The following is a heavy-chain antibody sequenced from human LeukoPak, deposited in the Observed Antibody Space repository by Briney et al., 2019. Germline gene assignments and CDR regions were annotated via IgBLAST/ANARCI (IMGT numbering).Heavy chain of an antibody. CDR1: GFTFSSYG. Sequence: PGRSLRLSCAASGFTFSSYGMHWVRQAPGKGLEWVAVIWYDGSNKYYADSVKGRFTISRDNSKNTLYLQTSSLRAEDTAVYYCAREAGSYFIEAEYFQHWGQGTLVTVSS. V-gene: IGHV3-33*01. CDR3: AREAGSYFIEAEYFQH. J-gene: IGHJ1*01. D-gene: IGHD1-26*01. CDR2: IWYDGSNK.